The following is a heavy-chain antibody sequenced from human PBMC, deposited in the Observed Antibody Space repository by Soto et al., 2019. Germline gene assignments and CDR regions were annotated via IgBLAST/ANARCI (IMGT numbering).Heavy chain of an antibody. D-gene: IGHD6-13*01. CDR3: ARARSSWYYYYYYMDV. CDR1: GYTFTSCD. Sequence: ASVKVCCKASGYTFTSCDINWVRQATGQGLEWMGWMNPNSGNTGYAQKFQGRVTMTRNTSIGTAYMELSSLRSEDTAVYYCARARSSWYYYYYYMDVWGKGTTVTVSS. J-gene: IGHJ6*03. V-gene: IGHV1-8*01. CDR2: MNPNSGNT.